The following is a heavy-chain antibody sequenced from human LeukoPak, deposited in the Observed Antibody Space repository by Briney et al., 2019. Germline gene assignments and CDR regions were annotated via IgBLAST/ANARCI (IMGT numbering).Heavy chain of an antibody. CDR2: ISWDGGST. D-gene: IGHD4-17*01. CDR1: GFTFDDYA. J-gene: IGHJ6*03. V-gene: IGHV3-43D*03. CDR3: AKEPVTNYYYYYMDV. Sequence: GGSLRLSCAASGFTFDDYAMHWVRQAPGKGLEWVSLISWDGGSTYYADSVKGRFTISRDSSKNSLYLQMNSLRAEDTALYYCAKEPVTNYYYYYMDVWGKGTTVTVSS.